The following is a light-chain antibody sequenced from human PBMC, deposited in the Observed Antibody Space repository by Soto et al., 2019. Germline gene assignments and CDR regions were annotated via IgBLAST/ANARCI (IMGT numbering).Light chain of an antibody. CDR2: AAS. CDR3: QQYYSYTPWT. J-gene: IGKJ1*01. CDR1: QGISSY. Sequence: AIRMTQSPSSLSASTGDRVTITCRASQGISSYLAWYQQKPGKAPKLLIYAASTLQSGVTSRFSGSGSGTDFTLTISCLQSEDFATYYCQQYYSYTPWTFGQGTKVEIK. V-gene: IGKV1-8*01.